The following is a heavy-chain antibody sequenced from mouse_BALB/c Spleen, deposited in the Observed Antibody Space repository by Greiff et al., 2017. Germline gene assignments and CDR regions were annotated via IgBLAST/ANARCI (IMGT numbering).Heavy chain of an antibody. CDR2: IDTSDSYT. CDR1: GYTFTDYW. V-gene: IGHV1-69*01. D-gene: IGHD3-2*01. J-gene: IGHJ4*01. CDR3: ARGQLHYYAMDY. Sequence: QVQLQQPGAELVMPGASAKMSCKASGYTFTDYWMHWVKQRPGQGLEWIGAIDTSDSYTSYNQKFKGKATLTVDESSSTAYMQLSSLTSEDSAVYYCARGQLHYYAMDYWGQGTSVTVSS.